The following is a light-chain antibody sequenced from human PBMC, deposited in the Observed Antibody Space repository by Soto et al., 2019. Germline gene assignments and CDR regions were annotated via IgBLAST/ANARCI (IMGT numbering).Light chain of an antibody. CDR2: GAS. J-gene: IGKJ5*01. V-gene: IGKV3-15*01. CDR1: ESVGSN. Sequence: EMVMTPSPATLCVSRGEIATLFCRASESVGSNLAWYQPKPGQAPRLLIHGASKRATGIPARFSGSGSGTEFTLTISSLQSEDFAVYYCQQCHKWPRITFGPGTRLEIK. CDR3: QQCHKWPRIT.